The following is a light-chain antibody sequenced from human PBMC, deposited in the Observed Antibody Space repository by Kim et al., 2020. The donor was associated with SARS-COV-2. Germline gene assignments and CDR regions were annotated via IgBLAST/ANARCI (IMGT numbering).Light chain of an antibody. CDR3: HAWGSSTGL. CDR1: NFGDKH. CDR2: NDS. Sequence: SYELTQPPSVSVATVQTASITCPGDNFGDKHARWYQQKPGQYPVLVIYNDSNRPSGIPERFSGSNPGNTATLTITGTEAMDEADYYCHAWGSSTGLLGGG. J-gene: IGLJ2*01. V-gene: IGLV3-1*01.